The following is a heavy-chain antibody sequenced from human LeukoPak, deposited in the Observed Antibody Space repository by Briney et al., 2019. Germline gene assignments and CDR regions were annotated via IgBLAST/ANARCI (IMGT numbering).Heavy chain of an antibody. CDR1: GGSISSYY. V-gene: IGHV4-59*08. Sequence: PSETLSLTCTVSGGSISSYYWSWIRQPPGKGLEWIGYIYYSGSTNYNPSLKSRVTISVDTSKNQFSLKLSSVTAADTAVYYCARSYDSEDWFDPWGQGTLVTVSS. J-gene: IGHJ5*02. CDR3: ARSYDSEDWFDP. CDR2: IYYSGST. D-gene: IGHD3-22*01.